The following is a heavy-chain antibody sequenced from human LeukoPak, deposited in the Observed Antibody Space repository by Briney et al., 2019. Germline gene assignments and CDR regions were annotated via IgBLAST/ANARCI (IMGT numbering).Heavy chain of an antibody. D-gene: IGHD3-10*01. CDR2: ISGSGGST. J-gene: IGHJ6*03. Sequence: GGSLRLSCAASGFTFSSYGMHWVRQAPGKGLEWVSAISGSGGSTYYADSVKGRFTVSRDNSKTTLYLQMNSLRAEDTALYHCARVRGFGPSYYYYMDVWGKGTTVTVSS. CDR1: GFTFSSYG. CDR3: ARVRGFGPSYYYYMDV. V-gene: IGHV3-23*01.